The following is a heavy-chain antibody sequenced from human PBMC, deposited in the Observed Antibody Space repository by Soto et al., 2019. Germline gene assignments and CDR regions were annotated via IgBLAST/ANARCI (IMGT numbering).Heavy chain of an antibody. CDR3: GRVKPGTDLLALAFDI. CDR2: ISSSGSTI. J-gene: IGHJ3*02. D-gene: IGHD3-3*01. CDR1: GFTFSDYY. V-gene: IGHV3-11*01. Sequence: PGGSLRLSCAASGFTFSDYYMSWIRQAPGKGLEWVSYISSSGSTIYYADSVKGRFTISRDNAKNSLYLQMSSLRAEDTAVYYCGRVKPGTDLLALAFDIWGQGKMVTVSS.